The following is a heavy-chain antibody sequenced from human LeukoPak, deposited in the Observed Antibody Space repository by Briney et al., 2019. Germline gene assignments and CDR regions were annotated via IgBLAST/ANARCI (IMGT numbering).Heavy chain of an antibody. Sequence: GSSVKVSCKASGGTFSSYAINWVRQAPGQGLEWMGGIIPIFGTANYARKVQGRVTITADESTSTAYMELSSLRSEDTAVYYCARGVGYCSGGSCREYYFDYWGQGTLVTVSS. CDR1: GGTFSSYA. V-gene: IGHV1-69*01. J-gene: IGHJ4*02. D-gene: IGHD2-15*01. CDR2: IIPIFGTA. CDR3: ARGVGYCSGGSCREYYFDY.